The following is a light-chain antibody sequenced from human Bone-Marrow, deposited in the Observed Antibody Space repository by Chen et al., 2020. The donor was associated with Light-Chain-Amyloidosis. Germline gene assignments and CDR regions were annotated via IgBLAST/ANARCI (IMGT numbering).Light chain of an antibody. CDR3: QSADSSGTYEVI. J-gene: IGLJ2*01. Sequence: SYELTQPPSVSVSPGQTAMITCSGDDLPTKYAYWYQQKPGQAPVLVIHRDTERPSGISERFSGSSSGTTATVTISGVQADDEADYHCQSADSSGTYEVIFGGGTKLTVL. V-gene: IGLV3-25*03. CDR1: DLPTKY. CDR2: RDT.